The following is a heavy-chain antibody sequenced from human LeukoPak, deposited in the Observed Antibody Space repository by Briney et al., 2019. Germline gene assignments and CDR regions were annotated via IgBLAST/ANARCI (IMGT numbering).Heavy chain of an antibody. J-gene: IGHJ4*02. CDR2: FDPEDGET. Sequence: GASVKVSCKVSGYTLTELSMHWVRQAPGKGLEWIGGFDPEDGETIYAQKFQGRVTMTEDTSTDTAYMELSSLRSEDTAVYYCATASGYYYGGNFDYWGQGTLVTVSS. V-gene: IGHV1-24*01. CDR3: ATASGYYYGGNFDY. D-gene: IGHD3-22*01. CDR1: GYTLTELS.